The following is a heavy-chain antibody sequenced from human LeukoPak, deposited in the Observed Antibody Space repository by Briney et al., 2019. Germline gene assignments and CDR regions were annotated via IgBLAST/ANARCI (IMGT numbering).Heavy chain of an antibody. V-gene: IGHV4-31*03. Sequence: TLSLTCTVSGGSISSGGYYWSWIRQHPGKGLEWIGYIYYSGSTYYNPSLKSRVTISVDTSKNQFSLKLSSVTAADTAVYYCARDTPVAAAGTYFDYWGQGTLVTVSS. D-gene: IGHD6-13*01. CDR2: IYYSGST. CDR1: GGSISSGGYY. J-gene: IGHJ4*02. CDR3: ARDTPVAAAGTYFDY.